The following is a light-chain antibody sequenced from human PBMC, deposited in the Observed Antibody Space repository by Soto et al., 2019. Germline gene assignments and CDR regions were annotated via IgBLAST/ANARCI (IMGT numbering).Light chain of an antibody. V-gene: IGLV2-14*01. Sequence: QSALTQPGSVSGSPGQSITISCTGTSSDIGGYNYVSWYQQHPGKAPKLMIYEVTNRPSGVSTRFSGSKSGNTASLTISGLQAEDDADYYCCSYTSSSTVVFGGGTKLTVL. J-gene: IGLJ2*01. CDR1: SSDIGGYNY. CDR3: CSYTSSSTVV. CDR2: EVT.